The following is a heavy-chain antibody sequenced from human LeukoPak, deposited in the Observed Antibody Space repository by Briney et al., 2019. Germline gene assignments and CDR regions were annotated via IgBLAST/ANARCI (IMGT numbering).Heavy chain of an antibody. CDR2: IKQDGSEK. CDR1: GFTFSSYW. D-gene: IGHD3-22*01. CDR3: ASADHYDSSGYYYY. Sequence: GGSLRLSCAASGFTFSSYWMSWVRQAPGKGLEWVANIKQDGSEKYYVDSVKGRFTISRDNAKNSLYLQMNSLRAEDTAVYYCASADHYDSSGYYYYWGQGTLVTVSS. J-gene: IGHJ4*02. V-gene: IGHV3-7*01.